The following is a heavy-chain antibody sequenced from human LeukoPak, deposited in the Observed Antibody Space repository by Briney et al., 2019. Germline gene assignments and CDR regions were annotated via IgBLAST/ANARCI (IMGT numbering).Heavy chain of an antibody. J-gene: IGHJ4*01. D-gene: IGHD2-2*02. CDR2: ISSSGTIE. Sequence: GGSLRLSCVASGFTLSGHSMNWVRQSPGKGLEWVSYISSSGTIEFYADSVKGRFAISRENGKNALYLQMNSLRAEDTAVYYCARDSGRYCTLGSCYTDFDYWGRGTLASVSS. CDR1: GFTLSGHS. V-gene: IGHV3-48*04. CDR3: ARDSGRYCTLGSCYTDFDY.